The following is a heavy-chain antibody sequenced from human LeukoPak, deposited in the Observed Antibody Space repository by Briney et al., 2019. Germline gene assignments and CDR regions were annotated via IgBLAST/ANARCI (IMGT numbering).Heavy chain of an antibody. Sequence: PGGSLRLSCAASGFTFSSYSMNWVRQAPGKGLEWVSSISSSSSYIYYADSVKGRFTISRDNAKNSLYLQMNSLRAEDTAVYYCARVKIAAAGGNSYYYYGMDVWGQGTTVTVSS. CDR1: GFTFSSYS. CDR3: ARVKIAAAGGNSYYYYGMDV. D-gene: IGHD6-13*01. J-gene: IGHJ6*02. V-gene: IGHV3-21*01. CDR2: ISSSSSYI.